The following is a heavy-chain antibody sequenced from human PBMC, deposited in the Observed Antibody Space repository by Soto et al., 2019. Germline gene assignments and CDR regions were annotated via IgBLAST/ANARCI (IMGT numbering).Heavy chain of an antibody. D-gene: IGHD3-9*01. CDR1: GYPLTELT. CDR3: AAVRTSSRFFDWLQPFDP. V-gene: IGHV1-24*01. J-gene: IGHJ5*02. Sequence: QVHLVQSGAEVRKPGASVKVSCKISGYPLTELTMHWVRQAPGKGLEWMGGFDPEDGKTVYAQKFQGRVTMTEDTSTDTAFVELSSLRSEDTAVYYCAAVRTSSRFFDWLQPFDPWGQGTLVTVSS. CDR2: FDPEDGKT.